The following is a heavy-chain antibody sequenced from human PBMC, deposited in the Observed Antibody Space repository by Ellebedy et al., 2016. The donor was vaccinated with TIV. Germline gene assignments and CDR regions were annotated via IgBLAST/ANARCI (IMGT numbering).Heavy chain of an antibody. V-gene: IGHV3-23*01. CDR1: GFTLSSYA. D-gene: IGHD3-10*01. J-gene: IGHJ6*02. Sequence: GESLKISCTASGFTLSSYAMTWVRQAPGKGLEWVSTISASGASTYYADSVKGRFTISRDTSKNTLYLQMNSLRAEDTALYFCARGRGLTVAYYYFGMDIWGQGTTVTVSS. CDR3: ARGRGLTVAYYYFGMDI. CDR2: ISASGAST.